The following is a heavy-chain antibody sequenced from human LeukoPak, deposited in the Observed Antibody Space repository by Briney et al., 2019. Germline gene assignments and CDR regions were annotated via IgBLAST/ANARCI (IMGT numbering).Heavy chain of an antibody. CDR2: ISAYNGNT. CDR3: ARVPSPLYCSSTSCYTDWFDP. D-gene: IGHD2-2*02. V-gene: IGHV1-18*01. J-gene: IGHJ5*02. Sequence: GASVKVSCKASGYTFTSYGISWVRQAPGQGLEWMGWISAYNGNTDYAQKLQGRVTMTTDTSTSTAYMELRSLRSDDTAVYYCARVPSPLYCSSTSCYTDWFDPWGQGTLVTVSS. CDR1: GYTFTSYG.